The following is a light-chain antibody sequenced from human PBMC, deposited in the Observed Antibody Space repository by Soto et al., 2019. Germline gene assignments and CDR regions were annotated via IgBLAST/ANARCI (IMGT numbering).Light chain of an antibody. J-gene: IGLJ1*01. V-gene: IGLV2-11*01. Sequence: QSALTQPRSVSGSPGQSVTISCTGTSSDVGGYSYVSWYQQHPGKAPKLMIYDVSKRPSGVPDRFSGSKSGNTASLTISGLQAEDEADYYCCSYAGSYTWYVFGTGTKLTVL. CDR3: CSYAGSYTWYV. CDR1: SSDVGGYSY. CDR2: DVS.